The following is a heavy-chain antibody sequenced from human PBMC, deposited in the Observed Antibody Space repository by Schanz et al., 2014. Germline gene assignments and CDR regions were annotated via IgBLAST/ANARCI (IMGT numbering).Heavy chain of an antibody. J-gene: IGHJ3*01. D-gene: IGHD3-9*01. CDR1: GYTFTTYY. Sequence: QVQLVQSGAEVKKPGASVKVSCKASGYTFTTYYIHWVRQAPGQGPEWMGWISAFDDKTDYAQNFQGRLIMTTDTSTTTVYMELRGLRSDDTAVYYCARETTIITGGAFDVWGQGTMVTVSS. V-gene: IGHV1-18*04. CDR2: ISAFDDKT. CDR3: ARETTIITGGAFDV.